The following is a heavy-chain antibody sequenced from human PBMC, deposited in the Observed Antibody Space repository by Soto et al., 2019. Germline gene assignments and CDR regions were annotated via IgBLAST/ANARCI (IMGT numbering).Heavy chain of an antibody. D-gene: IGHD2-15*01. J-gene: IGHJ4*02. Sequence: QVQLAQPGAEVRKPGSSVKVSCGASGGSFSDFAFSWVRQAPGQGLEWMGGIIPMFAASKYAQRFQDRVTITADESTNTVYLALSSLTSDDTATYYCARGGIVAVPAALSSYHDYTNYRFDSWGQGTLVTVSS. CDR3: ARGGIVAVPAALSSYHDYTNYRFDS. CDR1: GGSFSDFA. CDR2: IIPMFAAS. V-gene: IGHV1-69*01.